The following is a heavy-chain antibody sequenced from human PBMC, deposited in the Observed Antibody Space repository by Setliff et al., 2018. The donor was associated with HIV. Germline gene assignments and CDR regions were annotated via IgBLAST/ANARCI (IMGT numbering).Heavy chain of an antibody. CDR1: GGSIRGHY. CDR2: IYYSGNT. Sequence: SETLSLTCAVSGGSIRGHYWSWIRQSPGKGLEWIGNIYYSGNTNYNPSFKSRVTISVDTSKNQFSLRVNSVTAADTAVYYCARSLVPSGYYYGRHAFDIWGQGTKVTVSS. CDR3: ARSLVPSGYYYGRHAFDI. V-gene: IGHV4-59*08. D-gene: IGHD3-22*01. J-gene: IGHJ3*02.